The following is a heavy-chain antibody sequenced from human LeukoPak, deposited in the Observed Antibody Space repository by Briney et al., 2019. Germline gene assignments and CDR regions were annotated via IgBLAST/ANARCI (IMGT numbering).Heavy chain of an antibody. Sequence: GRSLRLSCAASGFTFSSYAMHWVRQAPGKGLEWVAVISYDGSNKYYADSVKGRFTISRDNSKNTLYLQMNSPRAEDTAVYYCARGHDYGDYWGQGTLVTVSS. CDR2: ISYDGSNK. CDR1: GFTFSSYA. J-gene: IGHJ4*02. V-gene: IGHV3-30-3*01. CDR3: ARGHDYGDY.